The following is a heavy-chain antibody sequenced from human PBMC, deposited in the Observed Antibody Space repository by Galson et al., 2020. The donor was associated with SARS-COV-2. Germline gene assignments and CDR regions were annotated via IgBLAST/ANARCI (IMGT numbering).Heavy chain of an antibody. CDR2: INWNGVRT. D-gene: IGHD2-15*01. CDR3: AREGYCRGGSCSDDACGI. Sequence: GGSLRLSCAASGFTFDDYGMSWVRQVPGKGLEWVSNINWNGVRTAYADSVKGRFTISRDNAKNFLYLQIYSLRVEDTALYYCAREGYCRGGSCSDDACGIWGEETMVTVSS. CDR1: GFTFDDYG. V-gene: IGHV3-20*04. J-gene: IGHJ3*02.